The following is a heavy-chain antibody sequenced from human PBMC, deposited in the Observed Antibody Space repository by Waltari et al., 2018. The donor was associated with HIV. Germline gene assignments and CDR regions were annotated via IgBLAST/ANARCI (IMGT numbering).Heavy chain of an antibody. J-gene: IGHJ4*02. CDR1: GFTFSSYW. V-gene: IGHV3-7*04. CDR3: ARGGFYGSGSKVN. Sequence: EVQLVESGGGLVQPGGSLRLSCAAYGFTFSSYWMSWVRQAPGTGLGWVANIKQDGSEKYYVDSVNGRFTISRDNAENSLYLQMNSLRAEDTAVYYCARGGFYGSGSKVNWGQGTLVTVSS. D-gene: IGHD3-10*01. CDR2: IKQDGSEK.